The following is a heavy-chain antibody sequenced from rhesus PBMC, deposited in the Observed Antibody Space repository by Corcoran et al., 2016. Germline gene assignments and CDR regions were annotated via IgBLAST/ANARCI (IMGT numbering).Heavy chain of an antibody. CDR3: ARSGAAAGYFDY. J-gene: IGHJ4*01. Sequence: QVQLVQSGAEVKKPGASVTVSCKSSGFTFGSYAITWGRQAPGQGLEGRGVIIPRVGITNDAEKFQGRVTSTADTSTSTAYMELSSLRSEDTAVYYCARSGAAAGYFDYWGQGVLVTVSS. CDR2: IIPRVGIT. V-gene: IGHV1-198*02. CDR1: GFTFGSYA. D-gene: IGHD6-31*01.